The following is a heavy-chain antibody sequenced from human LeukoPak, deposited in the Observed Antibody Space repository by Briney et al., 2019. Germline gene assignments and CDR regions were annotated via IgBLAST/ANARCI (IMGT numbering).Heavy chain of an antibody. J-gene: IGHJ4*02. D-gene: IGHD6-19*01. CDR2: IYYSGSA. Sequence: SQTLSLTCTVSGGSISSYYWSWIRQPPGKGLEWIGYIYYSGSADYNPSLKSRVTISVDTSKNQFSLKLSSVTAADTAVYYCARAVAGPNDYWGQGTLVTVSS. CDR3: ARAVAGPNDY. CDR1: GGSISSYY. V-gene: IGHV4-59*01.